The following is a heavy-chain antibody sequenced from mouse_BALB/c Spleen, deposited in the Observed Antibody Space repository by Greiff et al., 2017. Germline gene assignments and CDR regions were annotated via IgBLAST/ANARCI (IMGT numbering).Heavy chain of an antibody. Sequence: EVQLVESGGGLVKLGGSLKLSCAASGFTFSSYYMSWVRQTPEKRLELVAAINSNGGSTYYPDTVKGRFTISRDNAKNTLYLQMSSLKAEDTALYYCARRGTGPWFAYWGQGTLVTVSA. D-gene: IGHD4-1*01. J-gene: IGHJ3*01. CDR1: GFTFSSYY. CDR2: INSNGGST. V-gene: IGHV5-6-2*01. CDR3: ARRGTGPWFAY.